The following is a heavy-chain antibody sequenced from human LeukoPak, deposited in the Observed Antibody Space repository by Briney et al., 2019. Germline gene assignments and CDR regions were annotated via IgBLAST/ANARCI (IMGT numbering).Heavy chain of an antibody. V-gene: IGHV4-34*01. Sequence: PSETLSLTCAVYGGSFSGYYWSWIRQPPGKGLEWIGSIYYSGSTYYNPSLKSRVTISVDTSKNQFSLKLSSVTAADTAVYYCARLHVDTAMDFDYWGQGTLVTVSS. CDR2: IYYSGST. D-gene: IGHD5-18*01. J-gene: IGHJ4*02. CDR1: GGSFSGYY. CDR3: ARLHVDTAMDFDY.